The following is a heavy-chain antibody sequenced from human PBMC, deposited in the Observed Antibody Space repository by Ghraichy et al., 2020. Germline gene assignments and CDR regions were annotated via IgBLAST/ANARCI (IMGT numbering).Heavy chain of an antibody. CDR3: ARDDSGDFSFDS. CDR2: ISSSTNTI. D-gene: IGHD4-17*01. J-gene: IGHJ4*02. CDR1: GFTFSSYS. Sequence: GESLNISCAASGFTFSSYSMNWVRQAPGKGLEWVSYISSSTNTIYYADSVKGRFTISRDNAKNSLYLQMISLRAEETAVYYCARDDSGDFSFDSWGQGTLVTVSS. V-gene: IGHV3-48*01.